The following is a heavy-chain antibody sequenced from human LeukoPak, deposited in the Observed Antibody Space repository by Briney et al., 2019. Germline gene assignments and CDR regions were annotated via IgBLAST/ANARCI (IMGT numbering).Heavy chain of an antibody. Sequence: SETLSLTCAVYGGSFSGYYWSWIRQPPGEGLEWIGEINHSGSTNYNPSLKSRVTISVDTSKNQFSLKLSSVTAADTAVYYCARGRYAGYDILTGYTNYFDYWGQGTLVTVSS. CDR2: INHSGST. CDR1: GGSFSGYY. J-gene: IGHJ4*02. D-gene: IGHD3-9*01. CDR3: ARGRYAGYDILTGYTNYFDY. V-gene: IGHV4-34*01.